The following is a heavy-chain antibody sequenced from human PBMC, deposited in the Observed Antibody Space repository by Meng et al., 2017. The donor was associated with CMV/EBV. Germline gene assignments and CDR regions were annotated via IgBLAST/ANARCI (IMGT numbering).Heavy chain of an antibody. CDR2: IYYSGST. D-gene: IGHD1-26*01. V-gene: IGHV4-39*07. J-gene: IGHJ4*02. CDR1: CGSISCSSYY. CDR3: ARGYMPREYSGSYLG. Sequence: GSLRPSRTVPCGSISCSSYYWGWIRQPPGKGLEWIGSIYYSGSTHYNPSLKSRVTISVDTTTTQFSLKLSSVTAADTAVYYCARGYMPREYSGSYLGWGQGTLVTVSS.